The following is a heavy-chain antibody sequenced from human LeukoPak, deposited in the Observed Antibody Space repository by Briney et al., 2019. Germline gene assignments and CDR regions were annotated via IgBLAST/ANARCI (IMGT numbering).Heavy chain of an antibody. CDR1: GAFISSYY. V-gene: IGHV4-4*07. Sequence: SETLSLTCSVSGAFISSYYWTWIRQPAGKGLEWIVRIYTGGSANYNPSLRSRVNMSVDKSKNQFSRKLSSVTATDTAVYYCARGCSSPSCYFSGGDWFDPWGQGPLVIVSS. D-gene: IGHD2-2*01. CDR2: IYTGGSA. CDR3: ARGCSSPSCYFSGGDWFDP. J-gene: IGHJ5*02.